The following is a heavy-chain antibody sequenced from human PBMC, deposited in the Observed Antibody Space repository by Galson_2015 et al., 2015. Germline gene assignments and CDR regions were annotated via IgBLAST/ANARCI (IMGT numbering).Heavy chain of an antibody. CDR1: VDSFSSYY. CDR2: VYYDGST. D-gene: IGHD1-1*01. J-gene: IGHJ4*02. V-gene: IGHV4-59*08. CDR3: ARHRILEYYFDY. Sequence: TLSLTCTVSVDSFSSYYWSWVRQPPGKGLEWIGYVYYDGSTSYNPSLNSRVTISIDTSNNQFSLKLSSVTAADTAIYYCARHRILEYYFDYWGPGTLVTVSS.